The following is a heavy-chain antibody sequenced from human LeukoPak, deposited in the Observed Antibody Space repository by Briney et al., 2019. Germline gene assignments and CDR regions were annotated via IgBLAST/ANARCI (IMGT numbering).Heavy chain of an antibody. Sequence: PSETLSLTCAVSGYSLSSGYYWGWIRQPPGKGLEWIGSIYHRGSTYYNPPLKSRVTISVDTSKNRFSLKLSSVAAADTAVYYCARASPDCSSTSCYTGGAFDIWGQGTIVTVSS. J-gene: IGHJ3*02. CDR2: IYHRGST. V-gene: IGHV4-38-2*01. D-gene: IGHD2-2*02. CDR1: GYSLSSGYY. CDR3: ARASPDCSSTSCYTGGAFDI.